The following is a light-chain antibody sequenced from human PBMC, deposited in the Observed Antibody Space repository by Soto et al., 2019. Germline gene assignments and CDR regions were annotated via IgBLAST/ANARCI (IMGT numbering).Light chain of an antibody. CDR3: CSYAGSTTVVV. CDR2: EGT. CDR1: SNDVGSYDL. V-gene: IGLV2-23*03. Sequence: QSALTQPASVSGSPGQSITISCTGTSNDVGSYDLVSWYQQHPGKAPKLMIYEGTKRPSGVSNRFSGSKSGNTASLTISGVQAEDEAEYYCCSYAGSTTVVVFGGGTKVTVL. J-gene: IGLJ2*01.